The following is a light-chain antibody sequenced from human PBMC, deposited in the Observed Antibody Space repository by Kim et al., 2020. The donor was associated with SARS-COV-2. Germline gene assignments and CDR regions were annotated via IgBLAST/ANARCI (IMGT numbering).Light chain of an antibody. CDR1: YSDVDNYNH. V-gene: IGLV2-14*03. Sequence: QPVLTQPVSVSGSPGQSITISCTGTYSDVDNYNHVSWYQQHPGKAPKLIIYAVTDRPSGVSSRFSGSKSGNTASLTISGLQAEDEADYYCSSYTTSTLLFGGGTQLTVL. CDR2: AVT. CDR3: SSYTTSTLL. J-gene: IGLJ2*01.